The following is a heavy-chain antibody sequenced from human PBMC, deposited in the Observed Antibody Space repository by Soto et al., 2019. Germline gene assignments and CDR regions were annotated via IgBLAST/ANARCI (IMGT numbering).Heavy chain of an antibody. CDR1: GYPFTRYD. D-gene: IGHD4-17*01. CDR3: ARTDGDLDY. V-gene: IGHV1-8*01. CDR2: TNPKSGFT. Sequence: GASVKVSSKASGYPFTRYDVNRVRQAPGQGLEWMGWTNPKSGFTGSAQKFQGRITMTRDSSISTAYMELNSLRSEDTAVYYCARTDGDLDYWGQGTLVTVSS. J-gene: IGHJ4*02.